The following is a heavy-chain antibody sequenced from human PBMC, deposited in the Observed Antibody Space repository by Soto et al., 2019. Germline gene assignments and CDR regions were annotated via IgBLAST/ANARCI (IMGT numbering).Heavy chain of an antibody. J-gene: IGHJ4*02. Sequence: QVQLVQSGAEVKKPGSSVKVSCKASGGTFSRNAINWVRQAPGQGLEWMGGIIPLFGTTNYAQNFQDRVTITADESTNTAYRELSSLRSEETAVYYCARDGAVAVTTSYFDYWGQGTLVSVSS. CDR2: IIPLFGTT. CDR3: ARDGAVAVTTSYFDY. CDR1: GGTFSRNA. V-gene: IGHV1-69*12. D-gene: IGHD4-17*01.